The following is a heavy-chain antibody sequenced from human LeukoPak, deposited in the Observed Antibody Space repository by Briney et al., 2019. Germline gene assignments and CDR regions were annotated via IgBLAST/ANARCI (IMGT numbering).Heavy chain of an antibody. CDR2: IFYSGRI. CDR3: ARHHYGDYRSYFGY. Sequence: SETLSLTCTVSGGSISSVYYWGWIRQPPGKGLEWIGSIFYSGRIYYNPSLKSRVIISVDTSTNQFSLKLSSVTAADTAVYYCARHHYGDYRSYFGYWGQGTLVIVSS. CDR1: GGSISSVYY. D-gene: IGHD4-17*01. J-gene: IGHJ4*02. V-gene: IGHV4-39*01.